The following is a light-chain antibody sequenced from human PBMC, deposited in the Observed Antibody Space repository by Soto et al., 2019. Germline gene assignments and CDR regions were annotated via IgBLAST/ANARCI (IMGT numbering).Light chain of an antibody. CDR1: QSVSSS. CDR2: DAS. V-gene: IGKV3-15*01. J-gene: IGKJ1*01. Sequence: EIVMTQSPATLSVSPGERATLSCRASQSVSSSLAWYQQKPGQAPRLLIYDASARATGIPARFSGSGSGTEFTLTISGLQSEDFAVYYCQQYNNWPPWTFGQGTKVEIK. CDR3: QQYNNWPPWT.